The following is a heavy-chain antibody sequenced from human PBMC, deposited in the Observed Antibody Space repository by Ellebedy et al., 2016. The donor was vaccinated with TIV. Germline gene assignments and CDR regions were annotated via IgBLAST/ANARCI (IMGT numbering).Heavy chain of an antibody. D-gene: IGHD2-2*01. Sequence: GGSLRLSCAASGFTVSSNYMSWVRQAPGKGLEWVSVIYSGGSTYYADSVKGRFTISRDNSKNTLYLQMSSLRAEDTALYYCARALGLVVGTQYFDYWGQGTLVTVSS. CDR1: GFTVSSNY. J-gene: IGHJ4*02. V-gene: IGHV3-53*01. CDR2: IYSGGST. CDR3: ARALGLVVGTQYFDY.